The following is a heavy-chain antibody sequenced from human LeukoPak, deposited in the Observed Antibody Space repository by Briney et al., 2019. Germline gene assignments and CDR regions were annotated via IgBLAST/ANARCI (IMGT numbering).Heavy chain of an antibody. J-gene: IGHJ4*02. CDR3: AKAGMGYYDSGSYYD. CDR1: GFSFTSYS. CDR2: ISSSGNYI. Sequence: GGSLRLSCAASGFSFTSYSMNWVRQAPGKGLEWVSSISSSGNYIYYADSVKGRFTISRDNAKNSLNLQMNSLTAEDTAVYYCAKAGMGYYDSGSYYDWGQGTLVTVSS. D-gene: IGHD3-22*01. V-gene: IGHV3-21*04.